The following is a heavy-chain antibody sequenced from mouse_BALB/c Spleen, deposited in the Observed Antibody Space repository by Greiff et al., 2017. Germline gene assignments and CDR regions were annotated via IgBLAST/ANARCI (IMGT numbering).Heavy chain of an antibody. CDR3: ARDYYGSSYAMDY. D-gene: IGHD1-1*01. CDR2: IWGDGST. V-gene: IGHV2-6-7*01. J-gene: IGHJ4*01. CDR1: GFSLTGYG. Sequence: VKLQESGPGLVAPSQSLSITCTVSGFSLTGYGVNWVRQPPGKGLAWLGMIWGDGSTDYNSALKSRLSISKDNSKSQVFLKMNSLQTDDTARYYCARDYYGSSYAMDYWGQGTSVTVSS.